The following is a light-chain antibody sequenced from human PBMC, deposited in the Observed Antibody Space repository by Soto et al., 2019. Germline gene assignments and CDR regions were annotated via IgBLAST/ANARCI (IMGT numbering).Light chain of an antibody. J-gene: IGKJ4*01. CDR1: QSVSNY. Sequence: EVVLTQPPVTLSLSPGERATLSCRASQSVSNYLAWYQQKPGQAPRLLIYDSSDRATGIPARFSGSGSGTDFTLTITSLEPEDFGVYYCQQRSNWPLTFGGGTKVDIK. CDR2: DSS. V-gene: IGKV3-11*01. CDR3: QQRSNWPLT.